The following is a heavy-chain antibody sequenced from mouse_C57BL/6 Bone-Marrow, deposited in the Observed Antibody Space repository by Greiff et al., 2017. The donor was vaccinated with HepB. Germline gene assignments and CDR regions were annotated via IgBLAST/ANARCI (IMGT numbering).Heavy chain of an antibody. CDR1: GYTFTSYW. Sequence: QVQLQQPGAELVMPGASVKLSCKASGYTFTSYWMHWVKQRPGQGLEWIGEIDPSDSYNNYNQKFKGKSTLTVDKSSSTAYMQRSSLTSEDSAVYYCARDYDYYFDYWGQGTTLTVSS. D-gene: IGHD2-4*01. CDR3: ARDYDYYFDY. CDR2: IDPSDSYN. J-gene: IGHJ2*01. V-gene: IGHV1-69*01.